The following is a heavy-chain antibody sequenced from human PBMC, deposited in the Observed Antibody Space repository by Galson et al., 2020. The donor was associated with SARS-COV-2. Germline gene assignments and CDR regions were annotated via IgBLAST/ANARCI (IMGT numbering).Heavy chain of an antibody. CDR1: GFTFSRYW. V-gene: IGHV3-7*01. Sequence: PGGSLRLSCAASGFTFSRYWMSWVRQAPGKGLEWVANIKQDGSEKYYVDSVKGRFTISRDNAKNSLYLQMNSLRAEDTAVYYCARLGGGSWNFDYWGQGTLVTVSS. CDR2: IKQDGSEK. D-gene: IGHD3-10*01. J-gene: IGHJ4*02. CDR3: ARLGGGSWNFDY.